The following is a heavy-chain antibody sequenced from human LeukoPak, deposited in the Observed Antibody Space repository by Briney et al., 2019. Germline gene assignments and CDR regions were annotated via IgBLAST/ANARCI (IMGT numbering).Heavy chain of an antibody. CDR1: GYTFTCYY. V-gene: IGHV1-2*04. CDR2: INPNSGGT. D-gene: IGHD2-2*01. Sequence: ASVKVSCKASGYTFTCYYMHWVRQAPGQGLEWMGWINPNSGGTNYAQKFQGWVTMTRDTSISTAYMELSRLRSDDTAVYYCARALSIVVPAAMYYWGQGTLVTVSS. CDR3: ARALSIVVPAAMYY. J-gene: IGHJ4*02.